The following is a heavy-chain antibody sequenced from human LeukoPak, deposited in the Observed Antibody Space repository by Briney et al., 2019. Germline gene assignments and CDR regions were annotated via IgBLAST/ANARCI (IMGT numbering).Heavy chain of an antibody. Sequence: GGSLRLSCAASGFTFDDYTMHWVRQAPGKGLEWVSRINSDESSTSYADSVKGRFTISRDNAKNTLYLQMNSLRAEDTAVYYCAKEGLLRYFDWPPYYMDVWGKGTTVTVSS. CDR3: AKEGLLRYFDWPPYYMDV. CDR1: GFTFDDYT. D-gene: IGHD3-9*01. V-gene: IGHV3-74*01. J-gene: IGHJ6*03. CDR2: INSDESST.